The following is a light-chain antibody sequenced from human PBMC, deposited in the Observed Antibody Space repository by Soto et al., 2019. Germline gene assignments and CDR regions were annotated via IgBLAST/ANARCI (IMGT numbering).Light chain of an antibody. CDR1: KGISSY. CDR2: GAS. V-gene: IGKV1-9*01. Sequence: IKLTQSPSSLSASVGDRFTMXXRASKGISSYLGWYQQKPGKAPKXLIYGASNLQRGGPSRFSGSGSGTDFTLTISSLQPEDFATYYCQQYKNWPRTFGQGTRLEIK. CDR3: QQYKNWPRT. J-gene: IGKJ5*01.